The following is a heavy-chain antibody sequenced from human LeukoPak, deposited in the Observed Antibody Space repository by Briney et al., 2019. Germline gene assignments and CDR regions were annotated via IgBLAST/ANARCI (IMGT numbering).Heavy chain of an antibody. CDR3: ARDGRGYYGSGSPEPLDY. Sequence: GGSPRLSCAASGFTFSNYAMSWVRQAPGKGLEWVAVISYDGSNKYYADSVKGRFTISRDNSKNTLYLQMNSLRVEDTAVYYCARDGRGYYGSGSPEPLDYWGQGTLVTVSS. J-gene: IGHJ4*02. D-gene: IGHD3-10*01. V-gene: IGHV3-30-3*01. CDR1: GFTFSNYA. CDR2: ISYDGSNK.